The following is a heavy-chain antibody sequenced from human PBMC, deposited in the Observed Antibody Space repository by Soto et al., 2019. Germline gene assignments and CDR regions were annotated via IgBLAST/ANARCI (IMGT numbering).Heavy chain of an antibody. CDR3: ERLMIVTGGDAFDF. CDR1: GFTFRSYS. Sequence: GGSLRLSCAASGFTFRSYSMNWVRQAPGKGLEWVSYISSSSTTIYYGDSVKGRFPISRENARNTLYLQMNSLRDEDTAVYYWERLMIVTGGDAFDFWGQGKRV. CDR2: ISSSSTTI. D-gene: IGHD3-22*01. J-gene: IGHJ3*01. V-gene: IGHV3-48*02.